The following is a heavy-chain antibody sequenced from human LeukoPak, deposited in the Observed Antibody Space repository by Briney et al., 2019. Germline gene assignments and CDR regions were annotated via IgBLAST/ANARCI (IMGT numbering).Heavy chain of an antibody. CDR1: GFPFSNYW. CDR2: INVDGSST. V-gene: IGHV3-74*01. Sequence: PGGSLRLSCAASGFPFSNYWIHWVRQAPGKGLVWVSRINVDGSSTAYADSVRGRFTISRDNAKNTLYQQMNSLRTEDTAVYYCARIIAGTGWYDPIDYWGQGTLVTVSS. CDR3: ARIIAGTGWYDPIDY. J-gene: IGHJ4*02. D-gene: IGHD6-19*01.